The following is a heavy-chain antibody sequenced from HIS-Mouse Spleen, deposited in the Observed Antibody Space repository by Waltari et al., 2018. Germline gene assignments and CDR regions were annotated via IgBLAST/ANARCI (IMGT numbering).Heavy chain of an antibody. CDR2: IYYSGST. V-gene: IGHV4-39*07. CDR3: AREFGLLPPISSRDYDAFDI. J-gene: IGHJ3*02. CDR1: GGSISSSSYY. D-gene: IGHD3-10*01. Sequence: QLQLQESGPGLVKPSETLSLTCTVPGGSISSSSYYWGWHRPPPGKGLEWIGSIYYSGSTYYNPSLKSRVTISVDTSKNQFSLKLSSVTAADTAVYYCAREFGLLPPISSRDYDAFDIWGQGTMVTVSS.